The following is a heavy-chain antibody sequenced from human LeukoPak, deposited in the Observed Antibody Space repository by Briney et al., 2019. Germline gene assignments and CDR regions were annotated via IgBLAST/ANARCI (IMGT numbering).Heavy chain of an antibody. J-gene: IGHJ4*02. V-gene: IGHV3-9*01. Sequence: GGSLRLSGAASGFTFDDYAMHWVRQAPGKGLEWVSGISWNSGSIGYADSVTGRFTISRDNAKNSLYLQMNSLRAEDTALYYCAKDISSSSWGFFDHWGQGTLVTVSS. CDR1: GFTFDDYA. D-gene: IGHD6-13*01. CDR3: AKDISSSSWGFFDH. CDR2: ISWNSGSI.